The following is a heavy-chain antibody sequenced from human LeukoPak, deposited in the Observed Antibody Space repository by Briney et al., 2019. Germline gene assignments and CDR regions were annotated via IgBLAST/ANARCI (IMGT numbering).Heavy chain of an antibody. V-gene: IGHV3-7*01. CDR3: ARDPLDRIVGATFD. D-gene: IGHD1-26*01. CDR2: IKRDGSDT. J-gene: IGHJ4*02. Sequence: PGGSLRLSCAASGFAFSSYWMSWVRQAPGKGLEWVANIKRDGSDTYYVDSVKGRFTISRDNAKNSLYLQMNSLRAEDTAVYYCARDPLDRIVGATFDWGQGTLVTVSS. CDR1: GFAFSSYW.